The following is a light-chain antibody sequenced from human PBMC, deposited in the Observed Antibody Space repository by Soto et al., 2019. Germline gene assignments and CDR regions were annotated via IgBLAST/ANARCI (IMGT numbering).Light chain of an antibody. CDR2: YDR. V-gene: IGLV3-21*04. CDR3: QVWDSGSGHRV. J-gene: IGLJ2*01. CDR1: NIGSRS. Sequence: SYELTQPPSVSVAPGRTATITCWGNNIGSRSVHWYQQMSGQAPLLVIYYDRDRPSGIPERFSGSNSGNTATLTINRVEAGDEADYYCQVWDSGSGHRVFGGRTKLTVL.